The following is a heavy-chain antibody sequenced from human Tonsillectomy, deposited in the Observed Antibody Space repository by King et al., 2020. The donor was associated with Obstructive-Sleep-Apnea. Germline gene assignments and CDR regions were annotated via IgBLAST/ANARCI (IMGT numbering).Heavy chain of an antibody. V-gene: IGHV4-31*03. CDR3: ARELSNYVDY. CDR1: GGAISSGGYY. J-gene: IGHJ4*02. CDR2: IYYSGST. Sequence: VQLQESGPGLVKPSQTLSLTCTVSGGAISSGGYYWSWIRQHPGKGLEWIGYIYYSGSTYYHPALKSRVTISVDTSKNQFSLKLSSVTAADTAVYYCARELSNYVDYWGQGTLVTVSS. D-gene: IGHD4-11*01.